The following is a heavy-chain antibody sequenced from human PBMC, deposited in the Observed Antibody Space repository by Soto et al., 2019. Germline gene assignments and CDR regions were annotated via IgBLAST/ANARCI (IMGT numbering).Heavy chain of an antibody. Sequence: GGSLRLSCAVSGFHFRNYGINWVRQAPGKGLEWVSSVSKSDYTYYSDSVEGRFTISRDNAKNSVSLQMTTLRAEDTAVYYCAREDSIIIPAVSDFWGQGTLVTVSS. V-gene: IGHV3-21*01. CDR1: GFHFRNYG. D-gene: IGHD3-22*01. CDR2: VSKSDYT. CDR3: AREDSIIIPAVSDF. J-gene: IGHJ4*02.